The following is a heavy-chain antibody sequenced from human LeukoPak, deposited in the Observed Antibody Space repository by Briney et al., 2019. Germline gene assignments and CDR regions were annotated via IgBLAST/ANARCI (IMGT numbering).Heavy chain of an antibody. CDR1: GFTFSSYS. D-gene: IGHD3-10*01. J-gene: IGHJ5*02. CDR3: ARGNSRMVRGVTLGELFDP. CDR2: ISSSSSTI. Sequence: GGSLRLSCAASGFTFSSYSMNWVRQAPGKGLEWVSYISSSSSTIYYADSVKGRFTISRDNAKNSLYLQMNSLRAEDTAVYYCARGNSRMVRGVTLGELFDPWGQGTLVTVSS. V-gene: IGHV3-48*04.